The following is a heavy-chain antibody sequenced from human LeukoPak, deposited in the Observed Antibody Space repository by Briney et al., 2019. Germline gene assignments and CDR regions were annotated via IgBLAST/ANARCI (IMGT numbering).Heavy chain of an antibody. V-gene: IGHV3-74*01. Sequence: QSGGSLRLSCAASGFTFGSYWMHWVRQAPGKGLVWVSRINTDGGSTTYADSVKGRFTISRDNAKNTLYLQMNSLRAEDTAVYYCAREGWGAFDIWGQGTMVTVSS. D-gene: IGHD3-16*01. CDR1: GFTFGSYW. J-gene: IGHJ3*02. CDR3: AREGWGAFDI. CDR2: INTDGGST.